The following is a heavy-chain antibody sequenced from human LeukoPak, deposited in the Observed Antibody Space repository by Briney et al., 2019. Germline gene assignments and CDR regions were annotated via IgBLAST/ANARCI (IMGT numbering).Heavy chain of an antibody. CDR1: GFTVSSNY. CDR2: IYSGGST. D-gene: IGHD6-19*01. J-gene: IGHJ4*02. CDR3: AREGGSSVGYDY. Sequence: GGSPRLSCAASGFTVSSNYMSWVRQAPGKGLEWVSVIYSGGSTYYADSVKGRFTISRDNSKNTLYLQMNSLRAEDTAVYYCAREGGSSVGYDYWGQGTLVTVSS. V-gene: IGHV3-66*01.